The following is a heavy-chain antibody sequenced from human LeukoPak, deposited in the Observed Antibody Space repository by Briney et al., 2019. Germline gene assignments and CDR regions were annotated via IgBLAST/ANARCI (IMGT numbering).Heavy chain of an antibody. V-gene: IGHV4-34*01. CDR1: GVSFSTYY. Sequence: SETLSLTCDVSGVSFSTYYWSWIRQSPEKGLEWIGEVNHSGYTNLNPSLKSRVAISVDTSKNQFSLKLSSVTAADTAVYYCARQLYGSDYWGQGTLVTVSS. J-gene: IGHJ4*02. CDR2: VNHSGYT. D-gene: IGHD4-17*01. CDR3: ARQLYGSDY.